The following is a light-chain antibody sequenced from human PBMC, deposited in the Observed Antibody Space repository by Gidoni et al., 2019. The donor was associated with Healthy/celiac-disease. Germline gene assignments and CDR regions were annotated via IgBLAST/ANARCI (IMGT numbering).Light chain of an antibody. Sequence: EIVLTQSPATLSLSPGERATLSCRARQSVSSYLAWYQQTPGQAPRLLIYAASNRATGIPARFSGSGSGTDFTLTISSLEPEDFAVYYCQQRSNELTFGGGTKVEIK. J-gene: IGKJ4*01. CDR3: QQRSNELT. CDR1: QSVSSY. V-gene: IGKV3-11*01. CDR2: AAS.